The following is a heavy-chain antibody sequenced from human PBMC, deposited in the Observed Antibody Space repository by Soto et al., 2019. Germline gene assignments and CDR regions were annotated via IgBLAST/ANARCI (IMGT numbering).Heavy chain of an antibody. D-gene: IGHD2-2*01. CDR2: ISAYTDDP. J-gene: IGHJ5*02. V-gene: IGHV1-18*01. Sequence: GASVKVSCKASGNTFTNFGVTWVRQAPGQGLEWMGWISAYTDDPNYAQKFQGRVTMTIDTSTSTAYLDLRSLTSDDTAVYYCARVIPGAEAWFDPWGQGTLVTVLL. CDR1: GNTFTNFG. CDR3: ARVIPGAEAWFDP.